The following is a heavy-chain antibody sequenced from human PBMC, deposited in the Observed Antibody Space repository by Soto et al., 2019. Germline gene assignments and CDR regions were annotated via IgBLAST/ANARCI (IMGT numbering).Heavy chain of an antibody. Sequence: PWGSLRLSCAASGFTFIDAWIIFFRHSPLKWFDWVGRIKSKSDGGTTEYAAPVRGRFTISRDDSKNTLYLQMNSLKTEDTAVYYCTTDLWRIAVVVGSTGYFNPWGQGTPVTVSS. CDR1: GFTFIDAW. J-gene: IGHJ5*02. CDR3: TTDLWRIAVVVGSTGYFNP. CDR2: IKSKSDGGTT. V-gene: IGHV3-15*01. D-gene: IGHD2-15*01.